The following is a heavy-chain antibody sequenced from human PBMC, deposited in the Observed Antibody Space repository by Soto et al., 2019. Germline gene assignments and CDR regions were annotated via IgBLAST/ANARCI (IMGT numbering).Heavy chain of an antibody. CDR2: ISWNSGSI. CDR3: AKGLTAAGDDAFDI. CDR1: GFTFDDYA. J-gene: IGHJ3*02. D-gene: IGHD6-13*01. V-gene: IGHV3-9*01. Sequence: EVQLVESGGGLVQPGRSLRLSCAASGFTFDDYAMHWVRQAPGKGLEWVSGISWNSGSIGYADSVKGRFTISRDNAKNSLYLQMNSLRAEDTALYYCAKGLTAAGDDAFDIWGQGTMVTVSS.